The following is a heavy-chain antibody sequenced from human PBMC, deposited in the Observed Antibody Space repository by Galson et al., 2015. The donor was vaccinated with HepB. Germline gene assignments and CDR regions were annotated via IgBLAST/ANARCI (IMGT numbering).Heavy chain of an antibody. CDR3: ARDFRRDDWSLNY. Sequence: SLRLSCAASGFTFHSYAMYWVRQAPGKGLEWVALISYDGNNKYYADSVKGRFTVSRDNSKNTLYLEMNSLRGEDTAVYYCARDFRRDDWSLNYWGQGILVTVSS. V-gene: IGHV3-30*04. J-gene: IGHJ4*02. CDR1: GFTFHSYA. CDR2: ISYDGNNK. D-gene: IGHD3-9*01.